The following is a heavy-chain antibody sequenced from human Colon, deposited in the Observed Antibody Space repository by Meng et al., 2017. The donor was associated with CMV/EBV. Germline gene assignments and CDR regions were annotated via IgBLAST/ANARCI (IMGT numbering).Heavy chain of an antibody. CDR3: ARDLFSPGGNSCFDN. V-gene: IGHV1-18*01. CDR2: INLWNGDI. Sequence: ASVKVSCKASGYAFNKHGINWVRQAPERGLEWMGWINLWNGDIKYAQKFQGRVTVSADTSTSTAYMELRSLTSDDTAVYYCARDLFSPGGNSCFDNWGQGTVVTVSS. D-gene: IGHD3-16*01. CDR1: GYAFNKHG. J-gene: IGHJ4*02.